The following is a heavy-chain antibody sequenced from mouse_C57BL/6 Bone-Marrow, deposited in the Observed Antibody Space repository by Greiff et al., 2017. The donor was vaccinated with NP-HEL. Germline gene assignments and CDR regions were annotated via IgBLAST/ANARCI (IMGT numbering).Heavy chain of an antibody. CDR3: ARSGFYYYGSSLYAMDY. Sequence: QVQLKESGAELVMPGASVKLSCKASGYTFTSYWMHWVKQRPGQGLEWIGEIDPSDSYTNYNQKFKGKSTLTVDKSSSTAYMQLSSLTSEDSAVYYCARSGFYYYGSSLYAMDYWGQGTSVTVSS. V-gene: IGHV1-69*01. J-gene: IGHJ4*01. CDR1: GYTFTSYW. D-gene: IGHD1-1*01. CDR2: IDPSDSYT.